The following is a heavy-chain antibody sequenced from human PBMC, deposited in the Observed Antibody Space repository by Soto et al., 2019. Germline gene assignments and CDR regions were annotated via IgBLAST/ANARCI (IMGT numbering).Heavy chain of an antibody. CDR1: GGTFSSYG. CDR2: ISAYNGNT. V-gene: IGHV1-18*01. CDR3: ARDRGIAAAEGWFDP. D-gene: IGHD6-13*01. Sequence: ASVKVSCKASGGTFSSYGISWVRQAPGQGLEWMGWISAYNGNTNYAQKLQGRVTMTTDTSTSTAYMELRSLRSDDTAVYYCARDRGIAAAEGWFDPWGQGALVTVSS. J-gene: IGHJ5*02.